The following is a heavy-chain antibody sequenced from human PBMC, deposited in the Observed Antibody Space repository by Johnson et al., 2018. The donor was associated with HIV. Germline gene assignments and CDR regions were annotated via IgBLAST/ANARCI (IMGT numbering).Heavy chain of an antibody. Sequence: QTQLVESGGGVVQPGGSLRLSCAASGFTFNNYDMHWVRQAPGKGLAWVAFIRYVGSYTYYADSVKGRFTISRDNAKNSLYLQRNSLRAEDTAVYYCARAREVYYLDAFDIWGQGTMVTVSS. J-gene: IGHJ3*02. V-gene: IGHV3-30*02. CDR2: IRYVGSYT. CDR3: ARAREVYYLDAFDI. CDR1: GFTFNNYD. D-gene: IGHD3-22*01.